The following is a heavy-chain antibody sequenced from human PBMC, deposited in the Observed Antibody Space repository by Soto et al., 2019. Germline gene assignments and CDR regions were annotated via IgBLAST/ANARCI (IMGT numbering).Heavy chain of an antibody. V-gene: IGHV3-33*01. J-gene: IGHJ6*03. CDR1: GFTFSSYG. D-gene: IGHD6-19*01. CDR3: ARTAVLVYYMDV. Sequence: GESLKISCAASGFTFSSYGMHWVRQAPGKGLEWVAVIWYDGSNKYYADSVKGRFTISRDNSKNTLYLQMNSLRAEDTAVYYCARTAVLVYYMDVWGKGTTVTVSS. CDR2: IWYDGSNK.